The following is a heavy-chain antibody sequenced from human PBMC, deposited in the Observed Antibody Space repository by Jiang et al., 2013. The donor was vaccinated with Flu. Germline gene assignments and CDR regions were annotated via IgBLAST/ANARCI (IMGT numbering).Heavy chain of an antibody. D-gene: IGHD6-19*01. CDR1: GFTFSNYG. J-gene: IGHJ4*02. CDR2: IWYDGSNK. CDR3: ARLSSGWSFDY. V-gene: IGHV3-33*01. Sequence: VQLVESGGGVVQPGRSLRLSCAASGFTFSNYGMHWVRQAPGKGLEWVAVIWYDGSNKYYADSVKGRFTISRDNSKNTLYLQMNSLRAEDTAVFYCARLSSGWSFDYWGQGTLVTVSS.